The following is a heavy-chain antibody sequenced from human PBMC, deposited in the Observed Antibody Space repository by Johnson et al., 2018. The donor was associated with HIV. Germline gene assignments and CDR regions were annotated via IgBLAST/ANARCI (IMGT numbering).Heavy chain of an antibody. V-gene: IGHV3-66*01. Sequence: VQLVESGGGLIQPGGSLRLSCAASGFTVSSNYMSWVRQAPGKGLEWVSVIYSGASTYYADSVKGRFTISRDNSKNPLYLQMNSLRAEDTAVYYCARDVDKDAFDIWGQGTMVTVSS. CDR1: GFTVSSNY. CDR3: ARDVDKDAFDI. CDR2: IYSGAST. J-gene: IGHJ3*02. D-gene: IGHD5-12*01.